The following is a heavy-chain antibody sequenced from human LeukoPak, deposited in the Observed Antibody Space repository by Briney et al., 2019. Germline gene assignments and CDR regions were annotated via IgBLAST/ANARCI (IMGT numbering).Heavy chain of an antibody. J-gene: IGHJ4*02. CDR1: GFTFSTYN. CDR2: ISSGSSTI. CDR3: ARATPSGSYWFDY. V-gene: IGHV3-48*01. Sequence: GGSLRLSCAASGFTFSTYNMNWLRRAPGKGLEWVSYISSGSSTIFYADSVKGRFTISRDNAKTSLYLQMNSLRAEDTAVYYCARATPSGSYWFDYWGQGTLVTVSS. D-gene: IGHD3-10*01.